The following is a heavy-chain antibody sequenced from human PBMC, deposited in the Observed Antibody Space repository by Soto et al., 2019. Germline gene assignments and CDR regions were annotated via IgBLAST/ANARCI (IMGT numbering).Heavy chain of an antibody. J-gene: IGHJ6*02. D-gene: IGHD6-13*01. CDR2: ISYDGSNK. CDR1: GFTFSSYA. CDR3: SREPGSSWLDYCVGMGV. V-gene: IGHV3-30-3*01. Sequence: PGGSRRLSCAASGFTFSSYAMHWVRQAPGKGLEWVAVISYDGSNKYYADSVKGRCTISRDNSKNTLSLQMISRRAEDTAVYYLSREPGSSWLDYCVGMGVWGQGATDTGSS.